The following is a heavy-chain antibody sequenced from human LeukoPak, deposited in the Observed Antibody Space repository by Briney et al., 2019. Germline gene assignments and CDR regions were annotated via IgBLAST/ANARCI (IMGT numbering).Heavy chain of an antibody. V-gene: IGHV4-4*07. Sequence: SETLSLTCTVSGGSISSDYWSWIRQPAGKGLEWIGRIYSSGTTNYYPSLKSRVTMSVDSSKNQFSLKVTSVTAADTAVYYCARDVYYGSGHDYWGQGTLVTVSS. CDR1: GGSISSDY. J-gene: IGHJ4*02. D-gene: IGHD3-10*01. CDR3: ARDVYYGSGHDY. CDR2: IYSSGTT.